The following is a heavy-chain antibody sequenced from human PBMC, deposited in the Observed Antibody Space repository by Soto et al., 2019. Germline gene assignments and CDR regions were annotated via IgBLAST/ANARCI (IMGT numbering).Heavy chain of an antibody. CDR3: MREYTLTPVVMDLDP. D-gene: IGHD3-10*01. V-gene: IGHV3-30*04. CDR2: ISHDGKFK. Sequence: GGSLRLSCAASGFSFSSFAMQWVRQAPGKGLEWVAYISHDGKFKYYADSVQGRFSISRDNSRNTLFLQMSSLRAEDTAVYSYMREYTLTPVVMDLDPWGQGTLVTVSS. J-gene: IGHJ5*02. CDR1: GFSFSSFA.